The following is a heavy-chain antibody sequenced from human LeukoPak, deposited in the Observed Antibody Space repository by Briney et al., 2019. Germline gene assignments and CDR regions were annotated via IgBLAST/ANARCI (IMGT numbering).Heavy chain of an antibody. CDR3: AKGARYGGIPYYFDY. CDR1: GGSISSSSYY. D-gene: IGHD4-23*01. CDR2: IYYSGST. J-gene: IGHJ4*02. Sequence: PSETLSLTCTVSGGSISSSSYYWGWIRQPPGKGLEWIGSIYYSGSTYYNPSLKSRVTISVDTSKNQFSLKLSSVTAADTAVYYCAKGARYGGIPYYFDYWGQGTLVTVSS. V-gene: IGHV4-39*07.